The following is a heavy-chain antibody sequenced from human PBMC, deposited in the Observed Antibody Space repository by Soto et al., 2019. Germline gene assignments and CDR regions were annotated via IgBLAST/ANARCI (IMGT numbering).Heavy chain of an antibody. CDR3: ARGGSGGRYPLNWFDP. J-gene: IGHJ5*02. V-gene: IGHV1-69*01. CDR2: RIPIFGTA. CDR1: GGTFSSYA. D-gene: IGHD2-15*01. Sequence: QVQLVQSGAEGKKPGSSVKVSCKASGGTFSSYAISWVRQAPGQGLEWMGGRIPIFGTANYAQKFQGRVTITADEATSTAYMELSSLRSEDTAVYYCARGGSGGRYPLNWFDPWGQGTLVTVSS.